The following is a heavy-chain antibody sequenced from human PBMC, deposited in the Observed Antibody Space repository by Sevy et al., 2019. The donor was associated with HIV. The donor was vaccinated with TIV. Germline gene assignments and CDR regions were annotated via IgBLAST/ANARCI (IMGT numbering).Heavy chain of an antibody. CDR1: GFTFSAYA. V-gene: IGHV3-23*01. Sequence: GGCLRLSCAASGFTFSAYAMTWVRQAPGKGLEWVSTISGGGRTYYADSVKGRFTISRDNSQNTVYLLMKGLRAEDTALSHRANDAVWDYDAWSSRLGWFDPWGQGTWVTVSS. CDR3: ANDAVWDYDAWSSRLGWFDP. D-gene: IGHD3-3*01. CDR2: ISGGGRT. J-gene: IGHJ5*02.